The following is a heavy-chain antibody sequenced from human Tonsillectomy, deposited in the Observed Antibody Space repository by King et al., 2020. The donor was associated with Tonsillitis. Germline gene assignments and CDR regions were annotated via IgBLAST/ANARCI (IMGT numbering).Heavy chain of an antibody. CDR3: ARVYKGPYRILTD. Sequence: VQLQESGPGLVKPSQTLSLTCTVSGGSISSGSYYWSWIRQPAGKGLEWIGRIYTSGSTNYNPSLKSRVTMSVETSKNQFSLKLSSVTAADTAVYYCARVYKGPYRILTDWGQGTLVTVSS. CDR2: IYTSGST. D-gene: IGHD1-14*01. CDR1: GGSISSGSYY. J-gene: IGHJ4*02. V-gene: IGHV4-61*02.